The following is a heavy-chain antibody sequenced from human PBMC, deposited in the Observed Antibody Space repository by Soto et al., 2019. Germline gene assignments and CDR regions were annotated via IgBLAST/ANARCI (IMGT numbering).Heavy chain of an antibody. CDR1: GFTFSSYA. V-gene: IGHV3-23*01. D-gene: IGHD5-18*01. CDR2: ISGSGGST. Sequence: EVQLLESGGGLVQPGGSLRLSCAASGFTFSSYAMSWVRQAPGKGLEWVSAISGSGGSTYYADSVKGRFTISRDNSKNTLDLQMNSLRAEDTAVYYCAKDRSGYSYGYSLFDYWGQGTLVTVSS. CDR3: AKDRSGYSYGYSLFDY. J-gene: IGHJ4*02.